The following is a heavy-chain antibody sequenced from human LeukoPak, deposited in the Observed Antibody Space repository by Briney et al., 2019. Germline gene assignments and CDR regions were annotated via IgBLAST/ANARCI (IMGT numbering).Heavy chain of an antibody. Sequence: PGGSLRLSCAASGFTFSSYGMHWVRQAPGKGLEWVAFIRYDGSNRYYADSVKGRFTISRDNSKNTLYLQMNSLRAEDTAVYYCAKDRLSYVVVPAAIFYWGQGTLVTVSS. CDR1: GFTFSSYG. D-gene: IGHD2-2*01. CDR3: AKDRLSYVVVPAAIFY. V-gene: IGHV3-30*02. J-gene: IGHJ4*02. CDR2: IRYDGSNR.